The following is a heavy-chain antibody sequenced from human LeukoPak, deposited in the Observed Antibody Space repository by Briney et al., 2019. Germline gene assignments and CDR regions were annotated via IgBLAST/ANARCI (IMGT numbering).Heavy chain of an antibody. CDR1: GGSISSGDYHY. J-gene: IGHJ6*02. CDR2: IYFSGST. D-gene: IGHD6-6*01. Sequence: SETLSLTCTVSGGSISSGDYHYWSWVRQPPGKGLEWIGYIYFSGSTYYNPSLKSQVTMSVDTSKNQFSLKLSSVTAADTAVYYCASSPVIAARPDYYGMDVWGQGTTVTVSS. CDR3: ASSPVIAARPDYYGMDV. V-gene: IGHV4-30-4*01.